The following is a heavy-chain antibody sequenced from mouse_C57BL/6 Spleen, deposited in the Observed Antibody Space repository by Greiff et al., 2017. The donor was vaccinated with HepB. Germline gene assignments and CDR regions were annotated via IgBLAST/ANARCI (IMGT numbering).Heavy chain of an antibody. J-gene: IGHJ4*01. V-gene: IGHV10-1*01. D-gene: IGHD2-2*01. Sequence: EVQVVESGGGLVQPKGSLKLSCAASGFSFNTYAMNWVRQAPGKGLEWVARIRSKSNNYATYYADSVKDRFTISRDDSESMLYLQMNNLKTEDTAMYYCVRRGLGAMDYWGQGTSVTVSS. CDR3: VRRGLGAMDY. CDR2: IRSKSNNYAT. CDR1: GFSFNTYA.